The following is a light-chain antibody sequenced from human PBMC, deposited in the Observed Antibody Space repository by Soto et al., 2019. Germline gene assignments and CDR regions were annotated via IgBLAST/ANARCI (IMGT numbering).Light chain of an antibody. CDR3: LQYGRSPT. Sequence: EIVLTQSPGTLSFSPGERATLSCRASQSVTSTSLAWYQQKPGQAPRLLIHGAYTRAPGIPDRFSGSGSGTDFTLTINRVEPEDSAVYYCLQYGRSPTFGPGTKVDI. CDR1: QSVTSTS. V-gene: IGKV3-20*01. J-gene: IGKJ3*01. CDR2: GAY.